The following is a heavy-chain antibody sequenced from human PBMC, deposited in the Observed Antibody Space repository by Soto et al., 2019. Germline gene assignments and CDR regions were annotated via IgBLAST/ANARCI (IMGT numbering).Heavy chain of an antibody. Sequence: QVHLVQSGAEVKKPGASVNVSCKASGYTFTNFGLNWVRQAPGQGLEWMAWISPYNGKTDYAQTVQGRATVTTDTSTATAYMEMSSLTSDDTAVYYCARQPGVVGTADLYGMDVWGQGTTVTVSS. CDR1: GYTFTNFG. J-gene: IGHJ6*02. CDR2: ISPYNGKT. CDR3: ARQPGVVGTADLYGMDV. V-gene: IGHV1-18*01. D-gene: IGHD2-21*02.